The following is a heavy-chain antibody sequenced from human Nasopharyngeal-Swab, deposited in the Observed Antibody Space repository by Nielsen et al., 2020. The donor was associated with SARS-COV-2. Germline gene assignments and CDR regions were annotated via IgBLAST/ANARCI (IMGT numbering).Heavy chain of an antibody. CDR1: GFTFSNAW. CDR3: TTGSSGWYHYYYGMDV. J-gene: IGHJ6*02. Sequence: GESLKISCAASGFTFSNAWKSWVRQAAGKGPEWVGRIKGKPDGGTTDYAAPVKGRFTISRVDSKTTLYLQMNSLKTEDTAVYYCTTGSSGWYHYYYGMDVWGQGTTVTVSS. V-gene: IGHV3-15*01. CDR2: IKGKPDGGTT. D-gene: IGHD6-19*01.